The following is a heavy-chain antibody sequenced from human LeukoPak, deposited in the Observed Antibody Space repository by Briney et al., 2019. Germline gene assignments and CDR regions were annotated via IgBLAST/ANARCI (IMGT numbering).Heavy chain of an antibody. CDR2: IIPISGTA. CDR1: GGTFSSYV. CDR3: ARGTQVVGYCSGGSCYSAHYYYYYGMDV. Sequence: ASVKVSCKASGGTFSSYVISWVRQAPGQGLEWMGGIIPISGTANYAEKFQGRVTITADASTSTAYMELSSLRSEDTAVYYCARGTQVVGYCSGGSCYSAHYYYYYGMDVWGQGTTVTVSS. J-gene: IGHJ6*02. D-gene: IGHD2-15*01. V-gene: IGHV1-69*13.